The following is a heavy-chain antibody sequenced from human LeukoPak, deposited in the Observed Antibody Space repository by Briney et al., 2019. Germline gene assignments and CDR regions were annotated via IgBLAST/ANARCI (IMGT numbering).Heavy chain of an antibody. Sequence: GGSLRLSCAASGFTVSSNYMSWVRQAPGKGLEWVSVIYSGGSTYYANSVKGRFTISRDNSKNTLYLQMNSRRAEDTAVFYCARDRGGAVAAFDYWGQGTLVTVSS. CDR1: GFTVSSNY. CDR3: ARDRGGAVAAFDY. CDR2: IYSGGST. V-gene: IGHV3-66*01. D-gene: IGHD6-19*01. J-gene: IGHJ4*02.